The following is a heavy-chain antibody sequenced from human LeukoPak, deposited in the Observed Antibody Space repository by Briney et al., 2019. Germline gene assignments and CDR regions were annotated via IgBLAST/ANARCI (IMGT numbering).Heavy chain of an antibody. J-gene: IGHJ3*02. D-gene: IGHD6-13*01. CDR1: GGTFSSYA. V-gene: IGHV1-69*05. CDR3: ASDGSSSWNAFDI. Sequence: SVTVSCTSSGGTFSSYAISWVRPAPGHGREWMGGIIPIFGTANYAQKFQGRVAIPTDESTSTAYMGLSSLRSEDTAVYYCASDGSSSWNAFDIWGQGTMVTVSS. CDR2: IIPIFGTA.